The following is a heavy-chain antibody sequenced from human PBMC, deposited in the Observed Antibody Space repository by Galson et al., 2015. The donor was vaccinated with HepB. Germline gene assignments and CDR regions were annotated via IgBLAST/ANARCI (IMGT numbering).Heavy chain of an antibody. CDR2: TYYRSKWYN. V-gene: IGHV6-1*01. CDR1: GDSVSSNSAA. D-gene: IGHD6-13*01. CDR3: ARAIAAEPYYYYGMDV. J-gene: IGHJ6*02. Sequence: CAISGDSVSSNSAAWNWIRQSPSRGLEWLGRTYYRSKWYNDYAVSVKSRITINPDTSKNQFSLQLNSVTPEDTAVYYCARAIAAEPYYYYGMDVWGQGTTVTVSS.